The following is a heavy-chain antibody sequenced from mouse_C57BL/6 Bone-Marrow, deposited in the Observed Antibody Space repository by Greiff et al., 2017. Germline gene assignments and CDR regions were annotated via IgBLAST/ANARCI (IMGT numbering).Heavy chain of an antibody. CDR2: ISSGGSYT. V-gene: IGHV5-6*01. D-gene: IGHD1-1*01. J-gene: IGHJ4*01. Sequence: EVQRVESGGDLVKPGGSLKLSCAASGFTFSSYGMSWFRRPPDKRLEWVATISSGGSYTYYPDSVKGRFTISRDNAKNTLYLQMSSLKSEDTAMYYCARQYYGRDYAMDYWGQGTSVTVSS. CDR1: GFTFSSYG. CDR3: ARQYYGRDYAMDY.